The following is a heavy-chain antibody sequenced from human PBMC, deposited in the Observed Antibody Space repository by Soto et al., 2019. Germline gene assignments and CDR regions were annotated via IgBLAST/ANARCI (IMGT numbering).Heavy chain of an antibody. V-gene: IGHV3-33*03. CDR1: GFTLSNYG. CDR3: ASNVEPSCSSGWFDT. D-gene: IGHD3-10*02. Sequence: QVQLLESGGGVVQPGRSLTLSCVASGFTLSNYGMHWVRQAPGKGLEWVAVIWYDGTTTYSADSVKGRFSISRDNSKNERVLLLGTAGDEGAGVYYWASNVEPSCSSGWFDTWGQGTLVTVSS. J-gene: IGHJ5*02. CDR2: IWYDGTTT.